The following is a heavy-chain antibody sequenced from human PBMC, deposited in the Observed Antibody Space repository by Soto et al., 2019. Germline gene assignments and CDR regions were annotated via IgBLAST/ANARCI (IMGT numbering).Heavy chain of an antibody. CDR1: GFRISNYF. J-gene: IGHJ6*02. Sequence: GGSLRRSCVGSGFRISNYFMSWVRQAPGKGLEWVANIKEDGSEKYYVESVKGRFTISRDKAKNSLYLQVTSLRDEDTAVYYCASPRFRGMDVGGPGTTVTVSS. CDR2: IKEDGSEK. V-gene: IGHV3-7*03. D-gene: IGHD3-10*01. CDR3: ASPRFRGMDV.